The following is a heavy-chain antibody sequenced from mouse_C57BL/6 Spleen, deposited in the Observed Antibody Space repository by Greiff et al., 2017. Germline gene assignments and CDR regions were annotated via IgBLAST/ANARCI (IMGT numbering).Heavy chain of an antibody. D-gene: IGHD2-3*01. V-gene: IGHV5-16*01. CDR1: GFTFSDYY. Sequence: EVQRVESEGGLVQPGSSMKLSCTASGFTFSDYYMAWVRQVPEKGLEWVANINYDGSSTYYLASLKSRFILSRDNAKNILYLQMSSLKSEDTATYYCARDRGYDGYYYLDYWGQGTTLTVSS. CDR3: ARDRGYDGYYYLDY. CDR2: INYDGSST. J-gene: IGHJ2*01.